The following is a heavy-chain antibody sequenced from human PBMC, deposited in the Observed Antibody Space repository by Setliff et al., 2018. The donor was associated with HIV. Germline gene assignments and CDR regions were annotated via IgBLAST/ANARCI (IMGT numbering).Heavy chain of an antibody. CDR3: ARDQGYSYGSGPFHS. J-gene: IGHJ3*02. Sequence: LSLTCALYGGSFSGYYWSWIRQPPGKGLEWIGEINHSGSGNYNPSLKSRVTISVDKSKNHFSLKLTSVTAADTAVYYCARDQGYSYGSGPFHSWGQGTMVTVSS. D-gene: IGHD5-18*01. CDR2: INHSGSG. V-gene: IGHV4-34*09. CDR1: GGSFSGYY.